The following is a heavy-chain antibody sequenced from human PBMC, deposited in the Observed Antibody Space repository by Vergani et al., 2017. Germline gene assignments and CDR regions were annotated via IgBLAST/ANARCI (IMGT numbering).Heavy chain of an antibody. D-gene: IGHD6-25*01. CDR3: ARVDTQVPATSHFYYMDV. V-gene: IGHV4-39*07. Sequence: QLQLHKSGPGLVKPSETLSLTCTLSGGSISSSSHFWGWLRQTPGKGLEWIGSIYYSGSTYYNPSLRSRLTISVDTSQNQFSLKLRSVTAADTAVYYCARVDTQVPATSHFYYMDVWGKGTTVVVSS. J-gene: IGHJ6*03. CDR2: IYYSGST. CDR1: GGSISSSSHF.